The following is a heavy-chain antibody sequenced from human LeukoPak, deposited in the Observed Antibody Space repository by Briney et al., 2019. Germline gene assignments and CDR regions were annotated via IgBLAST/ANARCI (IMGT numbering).Heavy chain of an antibody. Sequence: SETLSLTCTVSGGSISSSSYYWGWIRQPPGKGLEWIGSIYYSGSTYYNPSLKSRDTISVDTSKSQFSLRLSSVTAADTAVYYCARGGYCSSTSCYYFYYMDVWGKGTTVTVSS. CDR1: GGSISSSSYY. CDR3: ARGGYCSSTSCYYFYYMDV. J-gene: IGHJ6*03. CDR2: IYYSGST. D-gene: IGHD2-2*01. V-gene: IGHV4-39*01.